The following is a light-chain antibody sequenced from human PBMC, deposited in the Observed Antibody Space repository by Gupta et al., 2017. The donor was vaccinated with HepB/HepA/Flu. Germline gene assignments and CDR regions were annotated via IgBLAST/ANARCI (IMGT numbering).Light chain of an antibody. V-gene: IGKV1-39*01. Sequence: DIQMTQSPSSLSASVGDRVTITCRASQSISSYLNWYQQKPGKAPKLLIYAASSLQSGVPSRFSGSGSGTDFTLTISRLRPEDFATYYCQQSDSTPCSFGQGTKLEIK. CDR2: AAS. J-gene: IGKJ2*04. CDR3: QQSDSTPCS. CDR1: QSISSY.